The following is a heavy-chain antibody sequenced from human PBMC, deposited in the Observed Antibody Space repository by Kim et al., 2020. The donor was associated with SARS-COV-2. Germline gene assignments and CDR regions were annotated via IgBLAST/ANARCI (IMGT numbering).Heavy chain of an antibody. D-gene: IGHD2-15*01. CDR1: GFTVSSNY. CDR2: IYSGGST. V-gene: IGHV3-53*04. CDR3: ARDLSGVVANYYMDV. Sequence: GGSLRLSCAASGFTVSSNYMNWVRQAPGKGLEWVSVIYSGGSTYYADSVKGRFTISRHNSKNTLYLQMNSLRAEDTAVDYCARDLSGVVANYYMDVWGKGTTVTVSS. J-gene: IGHJ6*03.